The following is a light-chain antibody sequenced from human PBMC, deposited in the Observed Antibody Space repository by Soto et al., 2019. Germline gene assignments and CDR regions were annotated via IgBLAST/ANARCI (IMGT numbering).Light chain of an antibody. Sequence: EIVVTQSPATLSVSPGERATLSCRTRQSVGSNLAWYQQKPGQAPRLLMYGAFIRAPGFPVRFRGTGSGSEFTLTIISLQSEDGALYYCQQYDKCPYTFGQGTKVDIK. CDR3: QQYDKCPYT. CDR1: QSVGSN. CDR2: GAF. V-gene: IGKV3-15*01. J-gene: IGKJ2*01.